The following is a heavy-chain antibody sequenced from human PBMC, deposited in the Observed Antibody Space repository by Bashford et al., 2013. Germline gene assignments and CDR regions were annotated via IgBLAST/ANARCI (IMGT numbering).Heavy chain of an antibody. J-gene: IGHJ5*02. CDR2: IIPIFGTA. CDR3: ARVRKDYIWGSYRT. D-gene: IGHD3-16*02. Sequence: SVKVSCKASGGTFSSYAISWVRQAPGQGLEWMGGIIPIFGTANYAQKFQGRVTITADESTSTAYMELSSLRSEDTAVYYCARVRKDYIWGSYRTWGQGTLVTVSS. V-gene: IGHV1-69*13. CDR1: GGTFSSYA.